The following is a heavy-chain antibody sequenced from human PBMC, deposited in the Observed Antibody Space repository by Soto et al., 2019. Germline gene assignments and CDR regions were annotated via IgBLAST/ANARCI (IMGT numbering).Heavy chain of an antibody. Sequence: PSPTLSLTCAISGDSVSNNGATWNWIRQSPSGGLEWLGRTYYRSKWISDYAMSVKSRISINPDTSKNQISLQLNSVTPEDTAVYYCARDPPDFNSGFDFWGQGTLVTISS. CDR1: GDSVSNNGAT. V-gene: IGHV6-1*01. J-gene: IGHJ4*02. D-gene: IGHD6-19*01. CDR3: ARDPPDFNSGFDF. CDR2: TYYRSKWIS.